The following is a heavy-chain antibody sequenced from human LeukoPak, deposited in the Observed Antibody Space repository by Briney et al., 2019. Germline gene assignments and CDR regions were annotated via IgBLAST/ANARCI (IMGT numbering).Heavy chain of an antibody. V-gene: IGHV4-38-2*01. CDR1: GYSISSGYY. D-gene: IGHD6-6*01. CDR2: IYHSGST. CDR3: ARYGYSSSAGDY. Sequence: PSETLSLTCAVSGYSISSGYYWGWIRPPPGKGLEGIGNIYHSGSTYYNRSIKSRVTISVDTSKNQFSLKLNSVTAADTAVYYCARYGYSSSAGDYWGQGTLVTVSS. J-gene: IGHJ4*02.